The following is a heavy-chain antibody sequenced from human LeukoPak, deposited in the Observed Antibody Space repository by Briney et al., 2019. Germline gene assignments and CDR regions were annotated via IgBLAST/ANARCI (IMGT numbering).Heavy chain of an antibody. CDR3: AKGSALLLYCGGDCYSQY. D-gene: IGHD2-21*02. CDR2: ISGSGGST. J-gene: IGHJ4*02. CDR1: GFTFSSYA. V-gene: IGHV3-23*01. Sequence: PGGSLRLSCAASGFTFSSYAMSWVRQAPGKGLEWVSAISGSGGSTYYADSVKGRFTISRDNSKNTLYLQMNSLRAEDTAVYYCAKGSALLLYCGGDCYSQYWGQGTLVTVSS.